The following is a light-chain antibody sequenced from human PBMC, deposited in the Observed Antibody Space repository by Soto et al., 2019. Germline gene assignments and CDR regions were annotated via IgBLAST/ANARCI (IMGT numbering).Light chain of an antibody. CDR3: QQFNSYPIT. J-gene: IGKJ5*01. CDR2: EAS. V-gene: IGKV1-5*01. CDR1: QSISRR. Sequence: DIQMTQSPATLSASLGARVTISGKASQSISRRLTWYQQKPGKAPKLLIYEASSLESGVPSRFSGSGSGTEFTLTSSGLQPDDFATYYCQQFNSYPITFGQGTRLEIK.